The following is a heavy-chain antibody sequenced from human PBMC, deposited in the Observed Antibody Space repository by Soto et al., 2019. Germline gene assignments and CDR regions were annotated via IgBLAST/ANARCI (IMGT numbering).Heavy chain of an antibody. J-gene: IGHJ4*02. CDR3: ARARDSLFDY. CDR1: WDRVSSNTVV. Sequence: SQTLSLTCAISWDRVSSNTVVWNWIRQSPSRGLEWLGRTYYRSKWSYDYAISVKSRITINPDTSRNQFSLQLNSVTPEDTAIYYCARARDSLFDYWGQGTPVTVSS. CDR2: TYYRSKWSY. V-gene: IGHV6-1*01. D-gene: IGHD2-21*02.